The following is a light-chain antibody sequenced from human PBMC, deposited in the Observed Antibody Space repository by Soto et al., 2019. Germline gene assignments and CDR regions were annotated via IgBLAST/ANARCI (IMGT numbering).Light chain of an antibody. CDR3: LLYYGDGQLV. CDR2: EVN. V-gene: IGLV2-14*01. CDR1: SSDIGGYNF. J-gene: IGLJ3*02. Sequence: QSALTQPASVSGSPGQSITISCTGTSSDIGGYNFVSWYQHHPGKAPKLMIYEVNNRPSGVSSRFSGSKSGNTASLTISGLQTEDEADYYCLLYYGDGQLVFGGGTKLTVL.